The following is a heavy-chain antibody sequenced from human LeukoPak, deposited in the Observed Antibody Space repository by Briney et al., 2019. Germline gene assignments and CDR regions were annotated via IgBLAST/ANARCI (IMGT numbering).Heavy chain of an antibody. J-gene: IGHJ4*02. CDR1: GFNFSSYG. D-gene: IGHD3-22*01. Sequence: GGSLRLSCAASGFNFSSYGMNWVRQAPGKGLEWVSVIFSGGSTNYADSVKGRFTISRDNSKNTLYLQMNSLRAEDTAVYYCVRGGDSSGYYYGDYWGQGTLVTVSS. CDR3: VRGGDSSGYYYGDY. V-gene: IGHV3-66*01. CDR2: IFSGGST.